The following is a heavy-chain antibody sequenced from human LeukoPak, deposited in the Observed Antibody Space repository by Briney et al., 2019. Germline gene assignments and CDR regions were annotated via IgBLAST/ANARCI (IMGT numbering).Heavy chain of an antibody. Sequence: SETLSLTCTVSGGSISSYYWSWIRQPPGKGLEWIGYIYSSGSTNYNPSLKSRVTIPVDPSKNQFSLKLSSVTAADTAVYYCARHFSGTGNRWLQFEYWGQGTLVTVSS. J-gene: IGHJ4*02. CDR2: IYSSGST. CDR1: GGSISSYY. CDR3: ARHFSGTGNRWLQFEY. D-gene: IGHD5-24*01. V-gene: IGHV4-4*09.